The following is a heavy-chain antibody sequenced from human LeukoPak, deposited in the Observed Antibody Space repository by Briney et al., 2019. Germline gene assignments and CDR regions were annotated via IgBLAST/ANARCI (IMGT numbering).Heavy chain of an antibody. D-gene: IGHD6-13*01. CDR1: GFTFSDSF. J-gene: IGHJ4*02. V-gene: IGHV3-72*01. CDR2: SRNKADSYTA. CDR3: ATSSWYRLAY. Sequence: GGSLRLSCAASGFTFSDSFMSWAHQAPGKGLEWVGRSRNKADSYTAEYAASVKGRFTISRHESKNSLYLQISSLETEDTAVYYCATSSWYRLAYWGQGSLVTVSS.